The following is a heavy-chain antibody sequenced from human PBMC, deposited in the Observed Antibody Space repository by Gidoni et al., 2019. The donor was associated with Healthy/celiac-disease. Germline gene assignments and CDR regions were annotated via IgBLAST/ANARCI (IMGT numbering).Heavy chain of an antibody. CDR1: GFTFSSYW. Sequence: EVQLVESGGGLVQPGGSLRLSCAAAGFTFSSYWMSWVRQAPGKGLEWVANIKQDGSEKYYVDSVKGRFTISRDNAKNSLYLQMNSLRAEDTAVYYCARDPWFGELLPHWYFDLWGRGTLVTVSS. V-gene: IGHV3-7*03. J-gene: IGHJ2*01. D-gene: IGHD3-10*01. CDR3: ARDPWFGELLPHWYFDL. CDR2: IKQDGSEK.